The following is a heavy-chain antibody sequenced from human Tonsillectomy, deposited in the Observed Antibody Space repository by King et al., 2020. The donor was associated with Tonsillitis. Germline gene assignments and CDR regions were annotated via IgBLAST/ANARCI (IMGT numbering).Heavy chain of an antibody. CDR1: GYSFTSCW. D-gene: IGHD5-12*01. CDR3: ARGGGYDSDYFYYMDV. Sequence: VQLVESGAEVKKPGESLNISCQVSGYSFTSCWIAWVRQMPGKGLECLGLIFPADSDTIYNPSLPGQVTISAAKSISTADLQWSGLKASDTAMYYCARGGGYDSDYFYYMDVWGQGTTVTVSS. CDR2: IFPADSDT. V-gene: IGHV5-51*01. J-gene: IGHJ6*03.